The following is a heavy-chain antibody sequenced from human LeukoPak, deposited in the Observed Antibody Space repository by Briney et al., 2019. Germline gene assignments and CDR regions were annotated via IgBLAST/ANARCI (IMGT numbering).Heavy chain of an antibody. CDR1: GFTFSSYE. V-gene: IGHV3-48*03. CDR3: AREGVTRDAILLDWSPLTPYYYYYYGMDV. Sequence: GGSLRLSCAASGFTFSSYEMNWVRQAPGKGLEWVSYISSSGSTIYYADSVKGRFTISRDNAKNSLYLQMNSLRAEDTAVYYCAREGVTRDAILLDWSPLTPYYYYYYGMDVWGQGTTVTVSS. J-gene: IGHJ6*02. CDR2: ISSSGSTI. D-gene: IGHD3-9*01.